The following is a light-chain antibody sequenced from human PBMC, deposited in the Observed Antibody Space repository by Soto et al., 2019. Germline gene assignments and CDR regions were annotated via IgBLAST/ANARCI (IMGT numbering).Light chain of an antibody. Sequence: QLVLTQPPSASGTPGQRVTISCSGSSSNIGSNTVNWYQQLPGTAPKLLIYSNNHRPSGVPDRFSGSKSGTSVSLAISGLQSEDEADYYCAAWDDSLNGVVFGGGTKLTVL. CDR2: SNN. J-gene: IGLJ2*01. V-gene: IGLV1-44*01. CDR1: SSNIGSNT. CDR3: AAWDDSLNGVV.